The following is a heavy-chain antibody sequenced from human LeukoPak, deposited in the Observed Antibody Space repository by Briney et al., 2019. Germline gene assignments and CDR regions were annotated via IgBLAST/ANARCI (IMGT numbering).Heavy chain of an antibody. CDR1: GFTFSDYY. V-gene: IGHV3-11*04. D-gene: IGHD6-13*01. CDR3: ASPARSTDSYDY. CDR2: ISSSGGSI. J-gene: IGHJ4*02. Sequence: GGSLRLSCAASGFTFSDYYMSWIRQAPGKGLEWVSYISSSGGSIYYADSVKGRFTISRDNAKNSLYLQMNSLRAEDTAVYYCASPARSTDSYDYWGQGTLVTVSS.